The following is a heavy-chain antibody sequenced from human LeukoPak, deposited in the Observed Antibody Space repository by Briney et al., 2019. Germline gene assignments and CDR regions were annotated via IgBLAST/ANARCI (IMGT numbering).Heavy chain of an antibody. V-gene: IGHV4-34*01. CDR1: GGSFSGYY. D-gene: IGHD3-3*01. Sequence: PSETLSLTCAVYGGSFSGYYWSWIRQPPGKGLEWIGEINHSGSTNYNPSLKSRVTISVDTSKNQFSLKLSSVTAADTAVYYCARGPRYDFWLGIGGYFDYWGQGTLVTVSS. CDR3: ARGPRYDFWLGIGGYFDY. CDR2: INHSGST. J-gene: IGHJ4*02.